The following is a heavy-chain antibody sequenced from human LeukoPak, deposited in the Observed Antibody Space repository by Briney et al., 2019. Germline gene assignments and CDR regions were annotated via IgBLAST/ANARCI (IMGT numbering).Heavy chain of an antibody. D-gene: IGHD3-22*01. V-gene: IGHV4-39*07. Sequence: PSETLSLTCTVSGGSISSSSYYWGWIRQPPGEGLEWIGSIYYGGSTYYNPSLKSRVTISVDTSKNQFSLKLSSVTAADTAVYYCARLDYYDSSGYYFFDYWGQGTLVTVSS. CDR1: GGSISSSSYY. CDR3: ARLDYYDSSGYYFFDY. J-gene: IGHJ4*02. CDR2: IYYGGST.